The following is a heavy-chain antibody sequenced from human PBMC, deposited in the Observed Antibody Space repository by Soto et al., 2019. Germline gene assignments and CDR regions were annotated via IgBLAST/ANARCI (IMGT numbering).Heavy chain of an antibody. J-gene: IGHJ4*02. D-gene: IGHD3-10*01. V-gene: IGHV4-34*01. CDR1: GGSFSGYY. CDR3: ARKKGGSYYGSGSYSPTRPYFDY. CDR2: INHSGST. Sequence: QVQLQQWGAGLLKPSETLSLTCAVYGGSFSGYYWSWIRQPPGKGLEWIGEINHSGSTNYNPSLKSRVTISVDTSKNQFSLKLSSVTAADTAVYYCARKKGGSYYGSGSYSPTRPYFDYWGQGTLVTVSS.